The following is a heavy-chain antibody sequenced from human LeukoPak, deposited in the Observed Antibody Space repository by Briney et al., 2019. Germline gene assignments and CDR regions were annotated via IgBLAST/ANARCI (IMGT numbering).Heavy chain of an antibody. CDR3: ARQGDYGDYFDY. Sequence: SETLSLTCTVSGGSISSYYWSWIQQPPGKGLEWIGYIYYSGSTNYNPSLKSRVTISVDTSKNQFSLKLSSVTAADTAVYYCARQGDYGDYFDYWGQGTLVTVSS. D-gene: IGHD4-17*01. V-gene: IGHV4-59*08. CDR2: IYYSGST. CDR1: GGSISSYY. J-gene: IGHJ4*02.